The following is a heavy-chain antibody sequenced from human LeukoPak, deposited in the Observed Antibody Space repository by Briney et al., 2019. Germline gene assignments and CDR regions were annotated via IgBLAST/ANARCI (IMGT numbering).Heavy chain of an antibody. V-gene: IGHV4-4*09. CDR2: IYTSGST. CDR1: GGSISSYY. CDR3: ARLYSTGYSYANLMYYYYYMDV. Sequence: SETLSLTCTVSGGSISSYYWSWIRQPPGKGLEWIGYIYTSGSTNYNPSLKSRVTISVDTSKNQFSLKLSSVTAADTAVYYCARLYSTGYSYANLMYYYYYMDVWGKGTTVTVSS. D-gene: IGHD5-18*01. J-gene: IGHJ6*03.